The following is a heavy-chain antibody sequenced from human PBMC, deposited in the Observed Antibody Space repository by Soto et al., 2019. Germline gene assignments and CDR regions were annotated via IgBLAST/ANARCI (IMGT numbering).Heavy chain of an antibody. D-gene: IGHD2-15*01. J-gene: IGHJ6*03. V-gene: IGHV4-34*01. CDR2: INHSGST. CDR3: ARGLFFPVEHQTRVEHSYMAV. Sequence: KGLEWIGEINHSGSTNYNPSLKSRVTISVDTSKNQFSLKLSSVTAADTAVYYCARGLFFPVEHQTRVEHSYMAVRVNRTTVPVSS.